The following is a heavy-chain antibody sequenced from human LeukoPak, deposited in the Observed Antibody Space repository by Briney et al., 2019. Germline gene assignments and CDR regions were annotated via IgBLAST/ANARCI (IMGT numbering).Heavy chain of an antibody. Sequence: SETLSLTCTVSGGSISSYYWSWIRQPPGKGLEWIGYIYYSGSTNYNPSLKSRVTISVDTSKNQFSLRLSSVTAADTAVYYCASSYYDGLGVFDYWGQGTLVTVSS. J-gene: IGHJ4*02. CDR3: ASSYYDGLGVFDY. CDR2: IYYSGST. V-gene: IGHV4-59*01. CDR1: GGSISSYY. D-gene: IGHD3-22*01.